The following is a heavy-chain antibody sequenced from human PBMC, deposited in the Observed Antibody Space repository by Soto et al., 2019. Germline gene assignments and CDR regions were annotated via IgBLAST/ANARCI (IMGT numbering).Heavy chain of an antibody. D-gene: IGHD3-22*01. Sequence: EASVKVSCKASGYTFTSYAMHWVRQAPGQRLEWMGWINAGNGNTKYSQKFQGRVTITRDTSASTAYMELSSLRSEDTAVYYCARSYGSSGYYFAFDIWGQGTMVTVSS. J-gene: IGHJ3*02. CDR1: GYTFTSYA. V-gene: IGHV1-3*01. CDR2: INAGNGNT. CDR3: ARSYGSSGYYFAFDI.